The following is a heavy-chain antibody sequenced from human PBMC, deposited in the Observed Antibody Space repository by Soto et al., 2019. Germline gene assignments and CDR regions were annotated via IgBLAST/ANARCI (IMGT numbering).Heavy chain of an antibody. V-gene: IGHV3-23*01. J-gene: IGHJ4*02. CDR1: GFTFSSYA. D-gene: IGHD6-19*01. CDR2: ISGSGGST. CDR3: AKDRGLRRYSSGWPIDY. Sequence: QSGGSLRLSCAASGFTFSSYAMSWVRQAPGKGLEWVSAISGSGGSTYYADSVKGRFTISRDNSKNTLYLQMNSLRAEDTAVYYCAKDRGLRRYSSGWPIDYWGQGTLVTVSS.